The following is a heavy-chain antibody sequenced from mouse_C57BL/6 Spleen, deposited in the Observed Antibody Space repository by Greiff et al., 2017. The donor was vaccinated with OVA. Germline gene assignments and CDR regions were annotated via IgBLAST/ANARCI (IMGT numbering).Heavy chain of an antibody. V-gene: IGHV1-26*01. J-gene: IGHJ2*01. CDR2: INPNNGGT. CDR1: GYTFTDYY. D-gene: IGHD2-1*01. CDR3: ARGAIYYGNYGDKCDY. Sequence: VQLQQSGPELVKPGASVKISCKASGYTFTDYYMNWVKQSHGKSLEWIGDINPNNGGTSYNQKFKGKATLTVDKSSSTAYMELRSLTSEDSAVYYCARGAIYYGNYGDKCDYWGQGTTLTVSS.